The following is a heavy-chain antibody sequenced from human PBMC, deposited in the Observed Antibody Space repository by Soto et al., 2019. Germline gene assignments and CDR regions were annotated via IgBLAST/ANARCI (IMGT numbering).Heavy chain of an antibody. D-gene: IGHD2-15*01. V-gene: IGHV4-39*01. CDR2: ISYTGTT. J-gene: IGHJ5*02. CDR3: ARRVVVEGGRWFDP. Sequence: SETLSLTCTVSGGSISTYYWTWTRQPPGKGPEWIGSISYTGTTYYNPSLTSRVTISVDTSKNQFSLRLSSVTAADTAVYCCARRVVVEGGRWFDPWGQGALVTVSS. CDR1: GGSISTYY.